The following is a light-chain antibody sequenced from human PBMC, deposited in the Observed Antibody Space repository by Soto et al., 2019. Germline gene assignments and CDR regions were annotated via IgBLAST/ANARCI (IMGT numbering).Light chain of an antibody. J-gene: IGKJ4*01. CDR3: QHHYNWPLT. V-gene: IGKV3-11*01. Sequence: EIVLTQSPATLSLSPGERATLSCRASQSGGNNLAWYQQKPGQAPGLLIYEASTRATGIPARFSGSGSGTDFTLTISSLEPEDFAVYYGQHHYNWPLTVGGGTKVEIK. CDR1: QSGGNN. CDR2: EAS.